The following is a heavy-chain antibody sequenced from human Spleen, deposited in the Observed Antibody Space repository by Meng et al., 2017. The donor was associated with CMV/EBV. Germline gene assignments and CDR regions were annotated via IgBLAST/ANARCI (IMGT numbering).Heavy chain of an antibody. D-gene: IGHD6-6*01. CDR3: ARGDRPASIAARPGFFWFDP. CDR1: GYVFTGHY. V-gene: IGHV1-18*04. CDR2: ISAYNGNT. J-gene: IGHJ5*02. Sequence: ASVKVSCKASGYVFTGHYIHWVRQAPGQGLEWMGWISAYNGNTNYAQKLQGRVTMTTDTSTSTAYMELRSLRSDDTAVYYCARGDRPASIAARPGFFWFDPWGQGTLVTVSS.